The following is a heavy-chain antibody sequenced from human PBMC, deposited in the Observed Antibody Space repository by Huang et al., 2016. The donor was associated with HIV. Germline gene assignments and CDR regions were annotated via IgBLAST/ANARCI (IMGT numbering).Heavy chain of an antibody. V-gene: IGHV3-30*02. CDR1: GFTFSRYG. J-gene: IGHJ4*02. CDR2: IRYEGSNE. Sequence: QVQLVESGGGVVQPGGSLRLSCAAFGFTFSRYGMHWVRQAPGKGREWVAFIRYEGSNEYYVDSVKGRFTISRDNSKNTLYLQINILRAEDTAVYYCAKDGDTDYAPDYWGQGTLVTVSS. CDR3: AKDGDTDYAPDY. D-gene: IGHD2-2*01.